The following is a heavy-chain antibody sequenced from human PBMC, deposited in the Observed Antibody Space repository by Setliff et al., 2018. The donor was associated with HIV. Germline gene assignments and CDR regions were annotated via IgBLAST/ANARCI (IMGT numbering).Heavy chain of an antibody. D-gene: IGHD4-4*01. CDR1: GVSISSQY. J-gene: IGHJ4*02. Sequence: PSETLSLTCAVSGVSISSQYWSWIRQPPRKGLEWIGFIYYNVNNNYNPSLKSRVSISVDTSKNQFSLRLSSVTAADTAVYYCTRGGSMTTLTTWGQGTLVTAPQ. CDR2: IYYNVNN. V-gene: IGHV4-59*11. CDR3: TRGGSMTTLTT.